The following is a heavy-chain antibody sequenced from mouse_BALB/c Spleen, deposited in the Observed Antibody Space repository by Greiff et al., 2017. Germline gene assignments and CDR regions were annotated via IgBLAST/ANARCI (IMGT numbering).Heavy chain of an antibody. CDR3: ARGPTTVVATPAWFAY. Sequence: EVKLVESGGGLVKPGGSLKLSCAASGFTFSSYAMSWVRQTPEKRLEWVASISSGGSTYYPDSVKGRFTISRDNARNILYLQMSSLRSEDTAMYYCARGPTTVVATPAWFAYWGQGTLVTVSA. D-gene: IGHD1-1*01. CDR2: ISSGGST. V-gene: IGHV5-6-5*01. CDR1: GFTFSSYA. J-gene: IGHJ3*01.